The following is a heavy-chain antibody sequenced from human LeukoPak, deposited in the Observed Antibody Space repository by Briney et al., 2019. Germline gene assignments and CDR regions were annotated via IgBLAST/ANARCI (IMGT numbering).Heavy chain of an antibody. CDR1: GGSFSGYY. J-gene: IGHJ4*02. V-gene: IGHV4-34*01. CDR3: ARRRIAGNYYFDY. D-gene: IGHD6-13*01. CDR2: INHSGST. Sequence: SETLSLTCAVYGGSFSGYYWSWIRQPPGKGLEWIGEINHSGSTNYSPSLKSRVTISVDTSKNQFSLKLSSVTAADTAVYYCARRRIAGNYYFDYWGQGTLVTVSS.